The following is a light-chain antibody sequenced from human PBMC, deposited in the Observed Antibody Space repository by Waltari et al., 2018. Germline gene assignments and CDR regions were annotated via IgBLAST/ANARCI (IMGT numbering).Light chain of an antibody. Sequence: SCRASQGVGKYLAWYQQKPGQAPRLLIYDASTRATGIPDRFSGSGSGTDFSLTISRLEPEDFAVYYCQKYVNLPATFGQGTKVEI. CDR3: QKYVNLPAT. CDR1: QGVGKY. V-gene: IGKV3-20*01. J-gene: IGKJ1*01. CDR2: DAS.